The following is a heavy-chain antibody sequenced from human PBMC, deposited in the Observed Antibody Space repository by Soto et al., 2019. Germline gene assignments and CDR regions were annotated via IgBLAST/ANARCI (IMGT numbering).Heavy chain of an antibody. CDR1: GGSISSSSYY. Sequence: PSETLSLTCTVSGGSISSSSYYWGWIRQPPGKGLEWIGSIYYSGSTYYNPSLKSRVTISVDTSKNQFSLKLSSVTAADTAVYYCSRRDYGDYYYYMDVRGKRTTVTVSS. CDR2: IYYSGST. V-gene: IGHV4-39*01. D-gene: IGHD4-17*01. J-gene: IGHJ6*03. CDR3: SRRDYGDYYYYMDV.